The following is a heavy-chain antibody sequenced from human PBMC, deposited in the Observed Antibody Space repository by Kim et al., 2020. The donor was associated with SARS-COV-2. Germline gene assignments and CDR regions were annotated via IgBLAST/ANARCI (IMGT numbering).Heavy chain of an antibody. Sequence: ANYDPSLKGRVTMSVDASKKQFSLKLSSVTAADTAVYYCAGVGDYGEFDYWGQGILVSVSS. D-gene: IGHD4-17*01. CDR2: A. J-gene: IGHJ4*02. V-gene: IGHV4-4*07. CDR3: AGVGDYGEFDY.